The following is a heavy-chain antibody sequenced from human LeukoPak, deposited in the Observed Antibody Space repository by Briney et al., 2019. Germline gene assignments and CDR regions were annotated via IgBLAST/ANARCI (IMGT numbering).Heavy chain of an antibody. J-gene: IGHJ3*02. D-gene: IGHD5-18*01. CDR1: GFTFSSYS. CDR2: ISSSSSYI. Sequence: GGSLRLSCAASGFTFSSYSMNWVRQAPGKGLEWVSSISSSSSYIYYADSVKGRFTISRDNAKNSLYLQMNRLRAEDTAVYYCARGRIQLWLRDAFDIWGQGAMVTVSS. V-gene: IGHV3-21*01. CDR3: ARGRIQLWLRDAFDI.